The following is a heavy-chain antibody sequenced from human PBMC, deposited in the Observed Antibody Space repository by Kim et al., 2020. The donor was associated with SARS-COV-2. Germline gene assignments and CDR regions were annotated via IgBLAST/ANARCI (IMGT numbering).Heavy chain of an antibody. CDR3: ARDWAQYYDILTGYPKGPDY. CDR2: ISYDGSNK. D-gene: IGHD3-9*01. V-gene: IGHV3-30*04. Sequence: GGSLRLSCAASGFTFSSYAMHWVRQAPGKGLEWVAVISYDGSNKYYADSVKGRFTISRDNSKNTLYLQMNSLRAEDTAVYYCARDWAQYYDILTGYPKGPDYWGQGTLVTVSS. CDR1: GFTFSSYA. J-gene: IGHJ4*02.